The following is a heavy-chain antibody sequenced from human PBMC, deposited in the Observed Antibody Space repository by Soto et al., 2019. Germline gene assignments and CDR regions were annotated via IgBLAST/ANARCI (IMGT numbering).Heavy chain of an antibody. CDR3: ARVGDDYGGNFDY. D-gene: IGHD4-17*01. V-gene: IGHV4-59*11. CDR2: IYYSGST. J-gene: IGHJ4*02. Sequence: SETLSLTCTVAGGSISGHYWRWIRQPPGKGLEWIGYIYYSGSTNYNPSLKSRVTISVDTSKNQLSLKLSSVTAADTAVYYCARVGDDYGGNFDYWGQGTLVTVSS. CDR1: GGSISGHY.